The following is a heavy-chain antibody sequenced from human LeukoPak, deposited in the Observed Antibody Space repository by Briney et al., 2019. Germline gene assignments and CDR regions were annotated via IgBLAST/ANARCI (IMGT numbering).Heavy chain of an antibody. D-gene: IGHD6-13*01. J-gene: IGHJ3*02. Sequence: SVKVSCKASGGTFSSYAISWVRQAPGQGPEWMGGIIPIFGTANYAQKFQGRVTITADKSMSTAYMELSSLRSEDTAVYYCARGELGYSSSWTSSAFDIWGQGTMVTVSS. CDR1: GGTFSSYA. CDR2: IIPIFGTA. V-gene: IGHV1-69*06. CDR3: ARGELGYSSSWTSSAFDI.